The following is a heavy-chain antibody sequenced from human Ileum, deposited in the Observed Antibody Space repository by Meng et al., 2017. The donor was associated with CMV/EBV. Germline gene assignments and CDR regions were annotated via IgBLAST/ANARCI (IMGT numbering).Heavy chain of an antibody. CDR2: TWYGSKWYY. D-gene: IGHD3-10*01. J-gene: IGHJ4*02. Sequence: QVQLHQSGPGLVKPSQTLSLTCAGDSVSISTESWNWIRQSPSRGLEWLGRTWYGSKWYYEYAVSVKSRITIIPDTSQNQISLQLNSVTPDDTAVYYCTYGWPLKYWGQGSLVTSPQ. CDR1: DSVSISTES. CDR3: TYGWPLKY. V-gene: IGHV6-1*01.